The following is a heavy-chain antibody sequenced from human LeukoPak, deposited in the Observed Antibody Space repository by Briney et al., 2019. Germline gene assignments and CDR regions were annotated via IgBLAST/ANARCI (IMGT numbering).Heavy chain of an antibody. CDR3: ARGGQQLANWYFAL. CDR1: GGSISSYY. CDR2: IYYSGST. J-gene: IGHJ2*01. D-gene: IGHD6-13*01. Sequence: SETLSLTCTVSGGSISSYYWSWIRQPPGKGLEWIGYIYYSGSTNYNPSLKSRVTISVDASKNQFSLKLSSVTAADTAVYYCARGGQQLANWYFALWGRGTLVTVSS. V-gene: IGHV4-59*01.